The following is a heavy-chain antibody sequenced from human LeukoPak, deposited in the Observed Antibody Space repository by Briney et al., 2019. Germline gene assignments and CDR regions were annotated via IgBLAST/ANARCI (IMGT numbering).Heavy chain of an antibody. CDR2: IYYSGST. Sequence: SETLSLTCTVSGGSISSYYWSWIRQPPGKGLEWIGYIYYSGSTNYNPSLKSRVTISVDTSKNQFSLKLSSATAADTAVYYCAREHTHAFDIWGQGTMVTVSS. V-gene: IGHV4-59*13. CDR1: GGSISSYY. CDR3: AREHTHAFDI. J-gene: IGHJ3*02.